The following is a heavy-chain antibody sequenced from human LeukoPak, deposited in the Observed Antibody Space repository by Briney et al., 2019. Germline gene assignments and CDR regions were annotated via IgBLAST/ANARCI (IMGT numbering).Heavy chain of an antibody. CDR1: GFTFSSYG. J-gene: IGHJ5*02. CDR2: IIAIFGTE. CDR3: ARGHDIVVAPAADNWFDP. Sequence: ASVKVSCEASGFTFSSYGISWVRQAPGQGLEWMGGIIAIFGTENYEQKLQGRVTITTDESTSTAYMELSSLRSEDTAVYYCARGHDIVVAPAADNWFDPWGQGTLVTVSS. D-gene: IGHD2-2*01. V-gene: IGHV1-69*05.